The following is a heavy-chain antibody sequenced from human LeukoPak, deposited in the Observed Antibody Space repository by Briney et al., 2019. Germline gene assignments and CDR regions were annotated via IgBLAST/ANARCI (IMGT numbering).Heavy chain of an antibody. J-gene: IGHJ3*01. CDR3: ARDRYCLF. CDR1: GFTFSSYW. Sequence: GGSLRLSCAASGFTFSSYWMSWVRQAPGKGLEWVANIKKDGSEKYYVDSVKGRFTISRDDAKTSLYLQMNSLRAEDTAVYYCARDRYCLFWGQGIMVTVSS. CDR2: IKKDGSEK. D-gene: IGHD3-16*02. V-gene: IGHV3-7*01.